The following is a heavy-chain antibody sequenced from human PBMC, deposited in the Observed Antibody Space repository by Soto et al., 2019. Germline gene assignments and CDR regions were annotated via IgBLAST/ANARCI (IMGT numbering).Heavy chain of an antibody. D-gene: IGHD3-22*01. CDR3: ARVTYYYDSSGDYHTPEGRALDY. Sequence: GESLKISCKGSGYSFTSYWIGWVRQMPGKGLEWMGIIYPGDSDTRYSPSFQGQVTISADKSISTAYLQWSSLKASDTAMYYCARVTYYYDSSGDYHTPEGRALDYCGQGTLVTVYS. J-gene: IGHJ4*02. CDR2: IYPGDSDT. V-gene: IGHV5-51*01. CDR1: GYSFTSYW.